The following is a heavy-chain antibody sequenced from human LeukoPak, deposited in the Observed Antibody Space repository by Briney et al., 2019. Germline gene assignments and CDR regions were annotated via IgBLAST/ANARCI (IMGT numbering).Heavy chain of an antibody. D-gene: IGHD3-22*01. CDR3: AKGYYDSGP. Sequence: GGSLRLSCAASGFAFNHFGMHWVRQAPGKGLEYVAVISHDGSIKYYVDSMEGRFTISRDNSKNTLYLQMDSLRAEDTAVYYCAKGYYDSGPWGQGTLVTVSS. CDR1: GFAFNHFG. V-gene: IGHV3-30*18. CDR2: ISHDGSIK. J-gene: IGHJ5*02.